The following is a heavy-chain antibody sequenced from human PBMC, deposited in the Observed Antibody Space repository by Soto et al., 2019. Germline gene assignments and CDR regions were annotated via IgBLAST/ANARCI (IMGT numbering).Heavy chain of an antibody. V-gene: IGHV3-74*01. CDR1: EFTFSSFW. CDR2: INSDGSSK. Sequence: RTLSCVVCEFTFSSFWLHWVRQGPGKGLVWVSRINSDGSSKNYADSVEGRFTTSRDNAKNMLYLQMNGLRAQDTALYYCVTGWSDYWGQGTLVTVSS. J-gene: IGHJ4*02. CDR3: VTGWSDY. D-gene: IGHD2-15*01.